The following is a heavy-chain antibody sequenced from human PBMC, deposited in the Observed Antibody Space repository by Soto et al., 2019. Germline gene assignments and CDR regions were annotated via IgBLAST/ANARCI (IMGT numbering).Heavy chain of an antibody. CDR2: IIPILGIA. CDR1: GGTFSSYT. V-gene: IGHV1-69*02. CDR3: ARSYSSSWRGGYNWFDP. Sequence: SVKVSCKASGGTFSSYTISWVRQAPGQGLEWMGRIIPILGIANYAQKFQGRVTITADKSTSTAYMELSSLRSEDTAVYYCARSYSSSWRGGYNWFDPWGEGTLVTVSS. J-gene: IGHJ5*02. D-gene: IGHD6-13*01.